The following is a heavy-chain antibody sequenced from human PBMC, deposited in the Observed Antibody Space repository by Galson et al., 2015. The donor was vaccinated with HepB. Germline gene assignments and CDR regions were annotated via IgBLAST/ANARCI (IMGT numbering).Heavy chain of an antibody. D-gene: IGHD3-10*01. CDR1: GFTFSSYT. J-gene: IGHJ2*01. CDR2: ISSTGTTM. CDR3: ARVYFGSGSSSAYWYFVL. Sequence: SLRLSCAASGFTFSSYTMNWARQAPGKGLESVSYISSTGTTMYYADSAKGRFTISRDNAQNSLYLQMNSLRDEDTAVYYCARVYFGSGSSSAYWYFVLWGRGALVTVSS. V-gene: IGHV3-48*02.